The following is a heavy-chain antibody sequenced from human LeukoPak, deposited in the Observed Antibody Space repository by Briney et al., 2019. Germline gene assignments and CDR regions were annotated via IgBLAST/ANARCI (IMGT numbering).Heavy chain of an antibody. D-gene: IGHD3-3*01. Sequence: PSETLSLTCAVQGGFFGGYYWTWIRQPPGKGLEWIGDNSHSGRTSYNPSLKSRVTISVDTSKNQFSLELSSVTAADTAVYYCARGQNYDFWSGYYGTFDYWGQGTLVTVSS. V-gene: IGHV4-34*01. CDR3: ARGQNYDFWSGYYGTFDY. CDR1: GGFFGGYY. J-gene: IGHJ4*02. CDR2: NSHSGRT.